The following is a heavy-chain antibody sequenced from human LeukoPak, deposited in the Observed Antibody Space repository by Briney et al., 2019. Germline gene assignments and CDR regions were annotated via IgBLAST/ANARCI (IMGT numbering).Heavy chain of an antibody. J-gene: IGHJ6*02. Sequence: GGSLRLSCAASGFTFSSYSMNWVRQAPGKGLEWVSSISSSSSYIYYADSVKGRFTISRDNAKNSLYLQMNSLRAEDTAVYYCARHRNEWCGELLCPRYYYYYGMDVWAQGTTVTVSS. D-gene: IGHD3-10*01. CDR1: GFTFSSYS. V-gene: IGHV3-21*01. CDR2: ISSSSSYI. CDR3: ARHRNEWCGELLCPRYYYYYGMDV.